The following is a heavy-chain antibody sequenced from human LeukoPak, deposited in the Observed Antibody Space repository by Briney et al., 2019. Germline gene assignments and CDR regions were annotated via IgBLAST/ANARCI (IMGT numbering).Heavy chain of an antibody. Sequence: SETLSLTCAVYGGSFSGYYWSWIRQPPGKGLEWIGYIYYSGSTNYNPSLKSRVTISVDTSKNQFSLKLRSVTAADTAVYYCARGNSYYDSSDYFPWESFQHWGQGTLVTVSS. J-gene: IGHJ1*01. CDR1: GGSFSGYY. D-gene: IGHD3-22*01. V-gene: IGHV4-59*01. CDR2: IYYSGST. CDR3: ARGNSYYDSSDYFPWESFQH.